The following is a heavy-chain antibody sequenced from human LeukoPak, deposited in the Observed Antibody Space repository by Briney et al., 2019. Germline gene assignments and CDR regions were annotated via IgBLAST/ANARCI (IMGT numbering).Heavy chain of an antibody. CDR2: IYYSGST. CDR3: ARDKPYGSGSYIDY. J-gene: IGHJ4*02. V-gene: IGHV4-31*03. Sequence: SETLSLTCTVSGGSISSGGYYWSWIRQHPGKGLEWIGYIYYSGSTYYNPSLKSRVTISVDTSKNQFSLKLSSVTAADTAVYYWARDKPYGSGSYIDYWGQGTLVTVSS. CDR1: GGSISSGGYY. D-gene: IGHD3-10*01.